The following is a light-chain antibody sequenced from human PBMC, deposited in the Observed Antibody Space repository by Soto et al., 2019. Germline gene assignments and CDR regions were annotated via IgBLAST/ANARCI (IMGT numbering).Light chain of an antibody. J-gene: IGKJ5*01. CDR1: QNINSW. V-gene: IGKV1-5*03. CDR3: QQYEIYPIT. Sequence: DIQMTQSPSTLSASVGDRVTITCRASQNINSWLAWYQQKPGKAPKLLIYKASSLESAVPSRFSGSGSGTEFTLTISSLQPDDFAAYYCQQYEIYPITFGQGTRLEIK. CDR2: KAS.